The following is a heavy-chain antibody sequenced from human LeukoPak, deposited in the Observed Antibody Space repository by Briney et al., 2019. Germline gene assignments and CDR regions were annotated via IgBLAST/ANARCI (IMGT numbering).Heavy chain of an antibody. CDR2: IYPDNSNI. CDR3: ASAKRGDYYWWFDP. J-gene: IGHJ5*02. V-gene: IGHV5-51*01. Sequence: GESLKISCRGSGYSFTGYWIGWVRQMPGKGLEWMGIIYPDNSNIRYSPSFQGQVTISADRSISTAYLQWSSLKASDTAIYYCASAKRGDYYWWFDPWGQGTLVTVSS. D-gene: IGHD2-21*01. CDR1: GYSFTGYW.